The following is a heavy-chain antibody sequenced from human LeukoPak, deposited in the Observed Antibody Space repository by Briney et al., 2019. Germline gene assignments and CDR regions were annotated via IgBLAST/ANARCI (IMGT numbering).Heavy chain of an antibody. CDR1: GFTLSSYA. J-gene: IGHJ4*02. CDR2: FSGSGGST. Sequence: GGSLRLSCAASGFTLSSYAMSWVRQAPGMGLECVSAFSGSGGSTYYADSVRGRFTISRVNSKNTLYLQMNSLRADDTAVYYCAKGAYYGSGSYYHYWGQGTLVTVSS. D-gene: IGHD3-10*01. CDR3: AKGAYYGSGSYYHY. V-gene: IGHV3-23*01.